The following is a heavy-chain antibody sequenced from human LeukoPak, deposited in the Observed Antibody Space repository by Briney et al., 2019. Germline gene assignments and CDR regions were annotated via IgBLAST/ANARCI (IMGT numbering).Heavy chain of an antibody. CDR3: AALYNFGSGSYSPIDY. V-gene: IGHV1-58*02. CDR2: IVVGSGNT. J-gene: IGHJ4*02. CDR1: GFTFTRSA. Sequence: GTSVKVSCKASGFTFTRSAMQWVRQARGQRLEWIGWIVVGSGNTNYAQKFQERGTITRDMSTSTAHMELSSLRSEDTAVYYCAALYNFGSGSYSPIDYWGQGTLVTVSS. D-gene: IGHD3-10*01.